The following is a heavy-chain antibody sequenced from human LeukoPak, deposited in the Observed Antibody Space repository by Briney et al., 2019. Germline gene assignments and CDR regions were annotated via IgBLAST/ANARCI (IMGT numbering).Heavy chain of an antibody. J-gene: IGHJ4*02. CDR1: GYTFTGYY. D-gene: IGHD3-16*01. V-gene: IGHV1-2*06. CDR3: ARVPYDYVWGIHQYYFDY. CDR2: INPNSGGT. Sequence: ASVKVSCKASGYTFTGYYMHWVRQAPGHGLEWMGRINPNSGGTNYVQKFQGRVTMTRATSISTAYMELSTLRSDDTAVYYCARVPYDYVWGIHQYYFDYWGQGTLVTVPS.